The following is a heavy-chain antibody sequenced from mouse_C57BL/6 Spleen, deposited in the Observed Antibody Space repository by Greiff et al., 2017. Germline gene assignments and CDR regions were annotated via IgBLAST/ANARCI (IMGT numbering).Heavy chain of an antibody. J-gene: IGHJ4*01. CDR1: GYSITSGYY. CDR2: ISYDGSN. Sequence: EVKLVESGPGLVKPSQSLSLTCSVTGYSITSGYYWNWIRQFPGNKLEWMGYISYDGSNNYNPSLKNRISITRDTSKNQFCLKLNSVTTEDTATYYCARPDYYAMDYWGQGTSVTVSS. V-gene: IGHV3-6*01. CDR3: ARPDYYAMDY.